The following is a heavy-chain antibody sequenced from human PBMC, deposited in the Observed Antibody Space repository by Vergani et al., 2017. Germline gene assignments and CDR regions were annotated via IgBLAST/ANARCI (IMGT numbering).Heavy chain of an antibody. V-gene: IGHV3-21*04. Sequence: WVLSISSSSSYIYYADSVKGRFTISRDNAKNSLYLQMNSLRAEDTAVYYCAKEPDGSSWYDYYYGMDVWGQGTTVTVSS. CDR2: ISSSSSYI. D-gene: IGHD6-13*01. J-gene: IGHJ6*02. CDR3: AKEPDGSSWYDYYYGMDV.